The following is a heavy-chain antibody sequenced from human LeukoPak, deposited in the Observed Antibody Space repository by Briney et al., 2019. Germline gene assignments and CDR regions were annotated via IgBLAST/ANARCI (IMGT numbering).Heavy chain of an antibody. V-gene: IGHV1-8*01. CDR3: TRETSSRYFDY. Sequence: GASVKVSCKASGYTFTSYDINWVRQATGQGLEWMGYMNPNSGNTGYAQKFQGRVTMTRNTSINTAYMELSSLRSEDTAVYYCTRETSSRYFDYWGQGTLVTVSS. CDR1: GYTFTSYD. CDR2: MNPNSGNT. J-gene: IGHJ4*02.